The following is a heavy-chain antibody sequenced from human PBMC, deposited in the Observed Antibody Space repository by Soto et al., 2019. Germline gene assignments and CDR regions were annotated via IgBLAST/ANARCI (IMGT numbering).Heavy chain of an antibody. CDR1: GYTFTSYD. V-gene: IGHV1-8*01. J-gene: IGHJ6*02. Sequence: SVKVSCKASGYTFTSYDINWVRQATGQGLEWMGWMNPNSGNTGYAQKFQGRVTMTRNTSISTAYMELSSLRSEDTAVYYCARPNYDFWSGYYTAYYGMDVWGQGTTVTVSS. D-gene: IGHD3-3*01. CDR3: ARPNYDFWSGYYTAYYGMDV. CDR2: MNPNSGNT.